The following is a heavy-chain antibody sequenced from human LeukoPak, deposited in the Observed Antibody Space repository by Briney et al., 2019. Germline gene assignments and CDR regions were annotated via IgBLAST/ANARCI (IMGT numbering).Heavy chain of an antibody. Sequence: PGGSLRLSCAASGFTFSNSAMSWVRQAPGKGLEWVSAVTGSGGSTYYADSVKGRFTISRDNSKNTLYLQMNSLRAEDTAVYYCARAPTSYFYFDYWGQGTLVTVSS. CDR3: ARAPTSYFYFDY. V-gene: IGHV3-23*01. J-gene: IGHJ4*02. D-gene: IGHD1-26*01. CDR1: GFTFSNSA. CDR2: VTGSGGST.